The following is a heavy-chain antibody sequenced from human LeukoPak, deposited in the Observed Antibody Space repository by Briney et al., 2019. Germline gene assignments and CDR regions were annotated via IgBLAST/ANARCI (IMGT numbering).Heavy chain of an antibody. D-gene: IGHD6-19*01. Sequence: GESLKISCKGSGYSFTSYWIGWVRQMPGKGLEWMGIIYPSDSDTRYSPSFQGQVTISADKSISTAYLQWSSLKASDTAMYYCARARRYSSGWYGWFDPWGQGTLVTVSS. J-gene: IGHJ5*02. V-gene: IGHV5-51*01. CDR2: IYPSDSDT. CDR1: GYSFTSYW. CDR3: ARARRYSSGWYGWFDP.